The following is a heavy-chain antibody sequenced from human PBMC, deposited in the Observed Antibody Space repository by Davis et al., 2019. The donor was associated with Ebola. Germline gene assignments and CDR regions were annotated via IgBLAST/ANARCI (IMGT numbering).Heavy chain of an antibody. V-gene: IGHV4-30-2*05. Sequence: TLSLTCAVSGGSISSGGYSWSWIRQPPGKGLEWIGYIYHSGSTYYNPSLKSRVTISVDTSKNQFSLKLSSVTAADTAVYYCARGSEWEPEGGMDVWGQGTTVTVSS. J-gene: IGHJ6*02. CDR3: ARGSEWEPEGGMDV. D-gene: IGHD1-26*01. CDR2: IYHSGST. CDR1: GGSISSGGYS.